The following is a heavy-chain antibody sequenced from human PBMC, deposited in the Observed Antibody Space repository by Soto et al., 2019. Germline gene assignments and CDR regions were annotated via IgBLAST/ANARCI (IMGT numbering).Heavy chain of an antibody. CDR1: GYTFTSYA. D-gene: IGHD1-1*01. V-gene: IGHV1-3*01. CDR2: INAGNGNT. Sequence: ASVKVSCKASGYTFTSYAMHWVRQAPGQRLERMGWINAGNGNTKYSQKFQGRVTITRDTSKSTAYMELRSLRSEDTAVYYCARDLGRATTNYYYYGMDVWGQGTTVTVSS. CDR3: ARDLGRATTNYYYYGMDV. J-gene: IGHJ6*01.